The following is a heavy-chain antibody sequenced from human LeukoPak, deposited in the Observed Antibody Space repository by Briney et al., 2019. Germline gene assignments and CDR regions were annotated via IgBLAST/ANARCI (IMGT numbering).Heavy chain of an antibody. CDR1: GYTFTGYY. J-gene: IGHJ6*03. V-gene: IGHV1-2*02. CDR2: INPNSGGT. Sequence: ASVKVSCKASGYTFTGYYMHWVRQAPGQGLEWMGWINPNSGGTNYAQKFQGRVTMTRDTSISTAYMELSRLRSDDTAVYYCARDQYCSSTRCYESYMDVWGKGTTVSVS. CDR3: ARDQYCSSTRCYESYMDV. D-gene: IGHD2-2*01.